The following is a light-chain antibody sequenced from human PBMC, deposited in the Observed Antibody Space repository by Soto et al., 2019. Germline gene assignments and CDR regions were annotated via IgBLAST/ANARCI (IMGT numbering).Light chain of an antibody. CDR3: QQYDNLPS. CDR1: QDISTY. V-gene: IGKV1-33*01. Sequence: DIQMTQSPSSLSASVGDRVTITCQASQDISTYLNWYQQRPGKAPKLLIYDATNLEKGVPSRFSGSGSGTDSTFTISSLQPEDLATYYCQQYDNLPSFGGGTKVDIK. J-gene: IGKJ4*01. CDR2: DAT.